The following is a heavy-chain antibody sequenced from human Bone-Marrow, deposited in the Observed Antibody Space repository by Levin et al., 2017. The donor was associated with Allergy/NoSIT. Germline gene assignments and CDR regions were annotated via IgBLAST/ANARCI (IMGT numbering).Heavy chain of an antibody. CDR1: GDSISSYY. CDR2: IYDSGRT. D-gene: IGHD3-10*01. CDR3: VKMKSWDYNGSLGWVDP. V-gene: IGHV4-4*09. J-gene: IGHJ5*02. Sequence: SETLSLTCTVSGDSISSYYWAWIRQPPGNGLEWIGYIYDSGRTDYNPSLKRRVSISVDMSKNQVSLRLTSVTAADTARYYCVKMKSWDYNGSLGWVDPWDQGTLVTVAS.